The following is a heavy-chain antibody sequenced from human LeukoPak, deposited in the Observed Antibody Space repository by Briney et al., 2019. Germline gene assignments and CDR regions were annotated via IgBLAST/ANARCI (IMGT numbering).Heavy chain of an antibody. D-gene: IGHD3-9*01. CDR2: ISAYNGNT. V-gene: IGHV1-18*04. Sequence: ASVKVSCKASGYTFTSYGISWVRQAPGQGLEWMGWISAYNGNTNYAQKLQGRVTMTTDTSTSTAYMELRSLRSDDTAVYYCARTGENIRYFDWLWPPDYYYGMDVWGKGTTATVSS. J-gene: IGHJ6*04. CDR1: GYTFTSYG. CDR3: ARTGENIRYFDWLWPPDYYYGMDV.